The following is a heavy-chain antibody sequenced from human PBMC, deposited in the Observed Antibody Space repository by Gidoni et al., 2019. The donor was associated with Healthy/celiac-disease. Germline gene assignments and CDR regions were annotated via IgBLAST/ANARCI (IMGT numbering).Heavy chain of an antibody. Sequence: QLQLQESGPGLVKPSETLSLTCTVSGGSISSSSYHWGWIRQPPGKGLEWIGSIYYSGSTYYNPSLKSRVTISVDTSKNQFSLKLSSVTAADTAVYYCARLAIAVAARKNRHGYNWFDPWGQGTLVTVSS. D-gene: IGHD6-19*01. CDR3: ARLAIAVAARKNRHGYNWFDP. J-gene: IGHJ5*02. CDR2: IYYSGST. V-gene: IGHV4-39*01. CDR1: GGSISSSSYH.